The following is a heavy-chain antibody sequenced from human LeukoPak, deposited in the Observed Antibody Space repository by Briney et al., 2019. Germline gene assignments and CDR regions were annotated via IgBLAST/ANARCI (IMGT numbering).Heavy chain of an antibody. CDR2: ISSSGSTI. CDR3: SSGDDFWSGYLYFDY. J-gene: IGHJ4*02. Sequence: GGSLRLSCAASGFTFSSYEMNWVRQAPGKGLEWVSYISSSGSTIYYADSVKGRFTISRDNFKNTLYLQMNSLRAEDTAVYYCSSGDDFWSGYLYFDYWGQGTLVTVSS. D-gene: IGHD3-3*01. V-gene: IGHV3-48*03. CDR1: GFTFSSYE.